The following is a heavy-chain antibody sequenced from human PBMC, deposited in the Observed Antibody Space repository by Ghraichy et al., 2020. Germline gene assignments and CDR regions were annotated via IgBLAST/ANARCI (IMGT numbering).Heavy chain of an antibody. J-gene: IGHJ3*02. Sequence: GGSLRLSCAASGFTFSSFGIHWVRQAPGEGLEWVAVISYDGSDKYYADSVKGRFTISRDNSKSTLYLQMNSLRAEDTAVYYCAKSLRSSAQYGWGTFDIWGQGTMVTVSS. CDR1: GFTFSSFG. CDR3: AKSLRSSAQYGWGTFDI. D-gene: IGHD3-22*01. V-gene: IGHV3-30*18. CDR2: ISYDGSDK.